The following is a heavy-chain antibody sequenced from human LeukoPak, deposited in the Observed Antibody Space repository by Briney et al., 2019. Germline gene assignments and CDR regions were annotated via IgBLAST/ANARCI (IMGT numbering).Heavy chain of an antibody. V-gene: IGHV4-39*07. J-gene: IGHJ4*02. CDR3: ARADSSSVFFDY. D-gene: IGHD6-6*01. Sequence: SETLSLTCTVSGGSISSSSYYWGWIRQPPGKGLEWIGSVYYSGSTYYNPSLKSRVTISVDRSKNQFSLKLSSVTAADTAVYYCARADSSSVFFDYWGQGTLVTVSS. CDR2: VYYSGST. CDR1: GGSISSSSYY.